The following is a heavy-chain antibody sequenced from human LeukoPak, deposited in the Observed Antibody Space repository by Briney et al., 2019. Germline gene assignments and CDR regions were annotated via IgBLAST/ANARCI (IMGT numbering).Heavy chain of an antibody. CDR2: INHSGST. D-gene: IGHD3-9*01. V-gene: IGHV4-34*01. CDR3: ARTYYDISIVYYYYYYMDV. CDR1: GGSFSGYY. J-gene: IGHJ6*03. Sequence: PSETLSLTCAVYGGSFSGYYWSWIRQPPGKGLEWIGEINHSGSTNYNPSLKSRVTISVDTSKNQFSLKLSSVTAADTAVYYCARTYYDISIVYYYYYYMDVWGQGTTVTISS.